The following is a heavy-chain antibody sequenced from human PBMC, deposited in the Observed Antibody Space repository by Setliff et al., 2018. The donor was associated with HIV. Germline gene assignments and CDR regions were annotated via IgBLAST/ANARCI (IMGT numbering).Heavy chain of an antibody. Sequence: GASVKVSCKASGYNFTSHDINWVRQAPGQGLEWMGWMNPKSGNTGYARKFQGRVTMTRDTSISTGSMELSRLRSDDTAVYYCARDIGGYWDYHYYMDVWGKGTTVTVSS. CDR2: MNPKSGNT. CDR3: ARDIGGYWDYHYYMDV. V-gene: IGHV1-8*01. D-gene: IGHD3-22*01. J-gene: IGHJ6*03. CDR1: GYNFTSHD.